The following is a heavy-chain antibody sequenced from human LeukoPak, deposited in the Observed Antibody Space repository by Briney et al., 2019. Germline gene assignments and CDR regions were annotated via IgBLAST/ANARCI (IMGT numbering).Heavy chain of an antibody. J-gene: IGHJ4*02. Sequence: SVKVSCKSSGGTFNSYASSWVRQAPGQGLEWMGGIIPIFGTANYAQKFQGRVTITADESTSTAYMELSSLRSEDTAVYYCAATYYYDSSGYSYWGQGTLVTVSS. V-gene: IGHV1-69*13. CDR2: IIPIFGTA. D-gene: IGHD3-22*01. CDR1: GGTFNSYA. CDR3: AATYYYDSSGYSY.